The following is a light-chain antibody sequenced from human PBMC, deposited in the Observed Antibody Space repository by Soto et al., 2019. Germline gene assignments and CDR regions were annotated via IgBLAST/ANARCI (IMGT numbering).Light chain of an antibody. CDR1: RNTYNY. CDR3: QSTYDTPA. V-gene: IGKV1-39*02. Sequence: DIQMTQSPSSLSASVGDRVTITCRASRNTYNYLHWYQQKPGKAPTLLISAASSLHGGVPSRFRGSGSGADYTLTITSLQHDDSAIYYCQSTYDTPAFGGGTKVEIK. J-gene: IGKJ4*01. CDR2: AAS.